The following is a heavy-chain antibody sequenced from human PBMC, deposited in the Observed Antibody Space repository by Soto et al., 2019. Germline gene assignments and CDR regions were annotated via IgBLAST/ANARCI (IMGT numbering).Heavy chain of an antibody. V-gene: IGHV1-69*06. CDR1: GSRFSNYV. J-gene: IGHJ4*02. Sequence: GPPVKVSCKVSGSRFSNYVISWVRQAPGHGLEWLGRIIPIFNSTKYAQNFQGRVTITADKSTSTASLELSSLRSDDTAVYYCAREGRGKKAGYNGLVSLGYWGQGTLVTVSS. D-gene: IGHD2-2*02. CDR2: IIPIFNST. CDR3: AREGRGKKAGYNGLVSLGY.